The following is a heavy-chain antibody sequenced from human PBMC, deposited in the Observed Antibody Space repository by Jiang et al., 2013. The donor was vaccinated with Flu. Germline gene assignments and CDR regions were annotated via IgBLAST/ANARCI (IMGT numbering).Heavy chain of an antibody. CDR1: GGSFSGYY. J-gene: IGHJ4*02. Sequence: PSETLSLTCAVYGGSFSGYYWSWIRQPPGKGLEWIGEINHSGSTNYNPSLKSRVTISVDTSKNQFSLKLSSVTAADTAVYYCASFWGSYSAGLEPARFDYWGQGTLVTVSS. V-gene: IGHV4-34*01. D-gene: IGHD1-26*01. CDR3: ASFWGSYSAGLEPARFDY. CDR2: INHSGST.